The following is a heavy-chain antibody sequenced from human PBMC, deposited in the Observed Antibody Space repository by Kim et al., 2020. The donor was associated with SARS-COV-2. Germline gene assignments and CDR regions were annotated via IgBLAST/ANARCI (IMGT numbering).Heavy chain of an antibody. Sequence: GGSLRLSCAASGFTVSSNYMSWVRQAPGKGLEWVSVIYSGGSTYYADSVKGRFTISRDNSKNTLYLQMNSLRAEDTAVYYCSRRAYDILTGNYYFDYWG. CDR1: GFTVSSNY. J-gene: IGHJ4*01. V-gene: IGHV3-66*04. D-gene: IGHD3-9*01. CDR2: IYSGGST. CDR3: SRRAYDILTGNYYFDY.